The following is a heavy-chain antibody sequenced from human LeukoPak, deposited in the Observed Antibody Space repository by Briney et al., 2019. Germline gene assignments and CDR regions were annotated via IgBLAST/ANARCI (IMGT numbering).Heavy chain of an antibody. CDR1: GFTFSSYA. CDR2: ISYDGSNK. V-gene: IGHV3-30-3*01. J-gene: IGHJ6*02. Sequence: PGRSLRLSCAASGFTFSSYAMHWVRQAPGKGLEWAAVISYDGSNKYYADSVKGRFTISRDNAKNTVYLQMNSLRTEDTAVYYCARGLPNYYGMDVWGQGTTVTVSS. CDR3: ARGLPNYYGMDV.